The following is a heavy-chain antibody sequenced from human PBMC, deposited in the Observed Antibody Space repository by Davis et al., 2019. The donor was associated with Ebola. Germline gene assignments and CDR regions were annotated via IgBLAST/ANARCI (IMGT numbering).Heavy chain of an antibody. J-gene: IGHJ3*02. CDR2: IIPILGAT. D-gene: IGHD3-9*01. CDR1: GGTFSSHA. Sequence: AASVKVSCKASGGTFSSHAVSWVRQAPGQGLEWMGGIIPILGATNYAQSFQGRVTITADYMELSSLRSEDTAVYFCATELLITERVVSAFDIWGRGTMVTVSS. CDR3: ATELLITERVVSAFDI. V-gene: IGHV1-69*10.